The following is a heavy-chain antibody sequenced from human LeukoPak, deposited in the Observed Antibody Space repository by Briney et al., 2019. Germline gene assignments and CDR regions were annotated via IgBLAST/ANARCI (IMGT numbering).Heavy chain of an antibody. CDR3: ARGLGDYGDAFDI. D-gene: IGHD4-17*01. V-gene: IGHV3-48*03. CDR2: ISSSDSTI. CDR1: GFTFSSYE. Sequence: GGSLRLSCAASGFTFSSYEMNWVRQAPGKGLEWVSYISSSDSTIYYADSVKGRFTISRDNAKNSLYLQMNSLRAEDTAVYYCARGLGDYGDAFDIWGQGTMVTVSS. J-gene: IGHJ3*02.